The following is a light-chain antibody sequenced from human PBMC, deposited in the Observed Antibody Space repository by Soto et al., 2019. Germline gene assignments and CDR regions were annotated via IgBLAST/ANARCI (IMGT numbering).Light chain of an antibody. CDR1: SSNIGAGYD. V-gene: IGLV1-40*01. CDR3: HSYDTNLNAL. Sequence: QAVVTQPPSVSGAPGQTVTISCTGSSSNIGAGYDVHWYQQLPGAAPKLLIYGNNNRPSGVPDRFSGSKSDTSASLAITGLQADDEADYFCHSYDTNLNALFGTGTKVTVL. J-gene: IGLJ1*01. CDR2: GNN.